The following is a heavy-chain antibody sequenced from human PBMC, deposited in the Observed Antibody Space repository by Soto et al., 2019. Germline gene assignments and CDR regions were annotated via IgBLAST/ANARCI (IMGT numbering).Heavy chain of an antibody. V-gene: IGHV1-46*01. J-gene: IGHJ6*02. D-gene: IGHD2-2*01. CDR1: GYSYGSHG. Sequence: AVKLSCKASGYSYGSHGIYWVRQAPGQGLQWMGIINPGGGRTAYAQKLQGRVTLTRDMSTSKVYMELTSLTYDVMALYYCSRDLSGPALTYAMYVWG. CDR3: SRDLSGPALTYAMYV. CDR2: INPGGGRT.